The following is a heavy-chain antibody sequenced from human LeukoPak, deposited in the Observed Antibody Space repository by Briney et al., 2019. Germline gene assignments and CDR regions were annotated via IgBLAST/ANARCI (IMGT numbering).Heavy chain of an antibody. CDR1: GGSFSGYY. V-gene: IGHV4-34*01. CDR2: INHSGST. Sequence: SETLSLTCAVYGGSFSGYYWSWIRQPPGKGLEWIGEINHSGSTNYNPSLKSRVTISVDTSKNQFFLKLSSVTAADTAVYYCARQGGYYDSSGYYEVDYWGQGTLVTVSS. J-gene: IGHJ4*02. D-gene: IGHD3-22*01. CDR3: ARQGGYYDSSGYYEVDY.